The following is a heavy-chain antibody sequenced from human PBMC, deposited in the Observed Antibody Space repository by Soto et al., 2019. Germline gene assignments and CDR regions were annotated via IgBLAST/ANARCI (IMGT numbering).Heavy chain of an antibody. CDR3: ARGGWSDSTTGFGNWFDP. Sequence: QVQLVQSGAEVKKPGASVKVSCKASGYTFTGYYMHWVRQAPGQGLEWMGWINPNSGGTNYAQKFQGWVTMTRDTSISTAYMELSRLRSDDTAVYYCARGGWSDSTTGFGNWFDPCGQGTLVTVSS. J-gene: IGHJ5*02. V-gene: IGHV1-2*04. CDR1: GYTFTGYY. D-gene: IGHD3-16*01. CDR2: INPNSGGT.